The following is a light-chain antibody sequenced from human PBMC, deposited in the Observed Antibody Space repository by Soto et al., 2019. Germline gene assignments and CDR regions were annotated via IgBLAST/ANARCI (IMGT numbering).Light chain of an antibody. CDR3: SSFAGTTKL. CDR1: SSDVGGYDF. CDR2: EVS. Sequence: QSALTQPPSASGSPGQSVTISCTGTSSDVGGYDFVSWYQQHPGKAPKLIIYEVSQRPSGVPDRFSGSKSGNTASLTVSGLQAEDDADYYCSSFAGTTKLFGGGTQLTVL. V-gene: IGLV2-8*01. J-gene: IGLJ2*01.